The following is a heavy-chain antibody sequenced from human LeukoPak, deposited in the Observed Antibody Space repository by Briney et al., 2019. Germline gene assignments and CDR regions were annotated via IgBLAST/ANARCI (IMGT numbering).Heavy chain of an antibody. D-gene: IGHD4-17*01. J-gene: IGHJ4*02. CDR2: IIPIFGTA. V-gene: IGHV1-69*05. CDR1: GGTFSSYA. CDR3: ARNNYGDYDFDY. Sequence: ASVKVSYKASGGTFSSYAISWVRQAPGQGLEWMGGIIPIFGTANYAQKFQGRVTITTDESTSTAYMELSSLRSEDTAVYYCARNNYGDYDFDYWGQGTLVTVSS.